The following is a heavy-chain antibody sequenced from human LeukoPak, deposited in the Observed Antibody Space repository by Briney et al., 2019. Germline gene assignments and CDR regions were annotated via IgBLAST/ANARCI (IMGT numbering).Heavy chain of an antibody. CDR2: INPNSGGT. CDR1: GYTFTFYD. Sequence: ASVKLSCNSAGYTFTFYDMHWVRHAPGQGLKWMGWINPNSGGTNYAQKFQGRVTMTRDTSISTAYMELSRLRSDDTAVYYCARFEVTVATITGDYWGQGTLVTVCS. D-gene: IGHD5-12*01. J-gene: IGHJ4*02. V-gene: IGHV1-2*02. CDR3: ARFEVTVATITGDY.